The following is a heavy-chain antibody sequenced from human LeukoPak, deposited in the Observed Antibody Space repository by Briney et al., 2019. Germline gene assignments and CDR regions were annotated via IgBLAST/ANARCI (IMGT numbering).Heavy chain of an antibody. CDR1: GFTFSSCA. V-gene: IGHV3-23*01. J-gene: IGHJ4*02. CDR2: ISASGGTT. Sequence: GGSLRLSCAASGFTFSSCAMSWVRQAPGKGLEWVSGISASGGTTYYADSVKGRFTISRDNSKNTLVLQLNSLRAEDTSVYYCAKDPTDFDSSGQTYFDYWGQGTLVTVSS. D-gene: IGHD3-22*01. CDR3: AKDPTDFDSSGQTYFDY.